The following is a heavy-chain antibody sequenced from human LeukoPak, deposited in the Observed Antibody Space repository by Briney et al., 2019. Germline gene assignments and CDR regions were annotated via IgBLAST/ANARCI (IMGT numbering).Heavy chain of an antibody. CDR3: AREATREAFDI. Sequence: ASVKVSCKAAGSTFTGYYMHWVRQAPGQALEWMGWINPNSGGTNYAQKFQGRVTMTRDTSISTAYMELSRLRSDDTAVYYCAREATREAFDIWGQGTMVTVSS. V-gene: IGHV1-2*02. CDR1: GSTFTGYY. CDR2: INPNSGGT. J-gene: IGHJ3*02.